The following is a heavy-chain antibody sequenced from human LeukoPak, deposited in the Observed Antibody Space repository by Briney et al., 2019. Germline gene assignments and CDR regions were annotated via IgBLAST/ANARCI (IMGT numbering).Heavy chain of an antibody. CDR2: INHSGST. Sequence: SETLSLTCAVYGGSFSGYYWSWIRQPPGKGLEWIGEINHSGSTNYIPSLKSRVTISVDTSKNQFSLKLSSVTAADTAVYYCARLAFYKHPAEYFQHWGQGTLVTVSS. D-gene: IGHD3-10*01. CDR3: ARLAFYKHPAEYFQH. J-gene: IGHJ1*01. V-gene: IGHV4-34*01. CDR1: GGSFSGYY.